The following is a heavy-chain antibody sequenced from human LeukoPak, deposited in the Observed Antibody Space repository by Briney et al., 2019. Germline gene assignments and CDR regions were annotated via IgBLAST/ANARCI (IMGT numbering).Heavy chain of an antibody. D-gene: IGHD5-12*01. CDR2: IDPSDSYT. J-gene: IGHJ4*02. CDR1: GYSFTSYY. V-gene: IGHV5-10-1*01. CDR3: ARHIGYSGYDSY. Sequence: GESLRISCKGSGYSFTSYYISWVRQMPGKGLEWIGRIDPSDSYTNHSPSFQGHVTISADKSIYTAYLQWSSLKASDTAMYYCARHIGYSGYDSYWGQGTLVTVSS.